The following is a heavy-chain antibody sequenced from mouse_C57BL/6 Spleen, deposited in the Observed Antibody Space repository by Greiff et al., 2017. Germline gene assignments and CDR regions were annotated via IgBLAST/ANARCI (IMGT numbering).Heavy chain of an antibody. V-gene: IGHV1-26*01. CDR1: GYTFTDYY. CDR3: ARLTTVVEAMDY. CDR2: INPNNGGT. D-gene: IGHD1-1*01. Sequence: VQLQQSGPELVKPGASVKISCKASGYTFTDYYMNWVKQSHGKSLEWIGDINPNNGGTSYNQKFKGKATLTVDKSSSTAYMELRSLTSEDSAVXYCARLTTVVEAMDYWGQGTSVTVSS. J-gene: IGHJ4*01.